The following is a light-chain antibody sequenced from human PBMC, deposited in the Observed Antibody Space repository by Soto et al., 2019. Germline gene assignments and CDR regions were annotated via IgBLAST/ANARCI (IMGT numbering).Light chain of an antibody. CDR3: QHYNTYSPT. J-gene: IGKJ1*01. V-gene: IGKV1-5*01. Sequence: DIPMTQAPSTLSASLGDRVTITCRASQRISTWLAWYQQKPGQAPNLLIYDASTLESGVPSRFSGSGSGTEFTLTITSLQPDDLATYYCQHYNTYSPTFGQGTKVDIK. CDR2: DAS. CDR1: QRISTW.